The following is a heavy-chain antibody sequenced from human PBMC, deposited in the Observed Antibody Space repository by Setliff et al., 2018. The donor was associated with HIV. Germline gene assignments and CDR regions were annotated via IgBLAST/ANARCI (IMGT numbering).Heavy chain of an antibody. V-gene: IGHV4-39*01. CDR2: IFNDGST. D-gene: IGHD2-15*01. CDR3: ARTLFCSGGSCFFDH. J-gene: IGHJ4*02. CDR1: GGSISSSGDY. Sequence: SETLSLTCTVSGGSISSSGDYWVWIRQPPGEGLEWIGSIFNDGSTFHNPALKSRVTTSVDTSKNQFSLKLRSVTAADTAIYYCARTLFCSGGSCFFDHWGQGTLVTVSS.